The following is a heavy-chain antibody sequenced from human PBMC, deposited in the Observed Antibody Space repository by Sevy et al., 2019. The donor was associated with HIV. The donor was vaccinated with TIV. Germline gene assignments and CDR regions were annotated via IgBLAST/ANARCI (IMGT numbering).Heavy chain of an antibody. CDR3: ARDYRPRSGYQYYFDY. CDR2: MNPNSGNT. D-gene: IGHD3-22*01. CDR1: GYTFTSYD. Sequence: ASVKVSCKASGYTFTSYDINWVRQATGQGLEWMGWMNPNSGNTGYAQKFQGRVTITTDTSISTAYMELSSLRSEDTAVYYCARDYRPRSGYQYYFDYWGQGTLVTVSS. J-gene: IGHJ4*02. V-gene: IGHV1-8*03.